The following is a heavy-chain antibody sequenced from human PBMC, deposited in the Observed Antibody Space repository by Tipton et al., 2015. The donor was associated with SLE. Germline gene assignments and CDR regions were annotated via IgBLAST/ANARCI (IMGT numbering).Heavy chain of an antibody. CDR3: ARHGWQNDYGDSISWYFDL. V-gene: IGHV4-39*07. D-gene: IGHD4-17*01. J-gene: IGHJ2*01. CDR1: GGSISSSSYY. Sequence: TLSLTCTVSGGSISSSSYYWGWIRQPPGKGLEWIGSIYYSGSTYYNPSLKSQVTISVDTSKNQFSLKLSSVTAADTAVYYCARHGWQNDYGDSISWYFDLLGRGTLVAVSS. CDR2: IYYSGST.